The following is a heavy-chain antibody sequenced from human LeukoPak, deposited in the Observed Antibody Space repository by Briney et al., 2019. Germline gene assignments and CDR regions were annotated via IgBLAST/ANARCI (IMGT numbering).Heavy chain of an antibody. CDR2: IYHGGTT. D-gene: IGHD3-22*01. CDR1: GGSISSSNW. J-gene: IGHJ3*02. Sequence: SETLSLTCAVSGGSISSSNWWSWVRQPPGKGLEWIGEIYHGGTTNYNPSLKSRLTISIDKSKNQFSLNLNSVTAADTAVYYCAREMVPQRYYDRGPHRYRGVDAFDIWGQGTTVIVSS. CDR3: AREMVPQRYYDRGPHRYRGVDAFDI. V-gene: IGHV4-4*02.